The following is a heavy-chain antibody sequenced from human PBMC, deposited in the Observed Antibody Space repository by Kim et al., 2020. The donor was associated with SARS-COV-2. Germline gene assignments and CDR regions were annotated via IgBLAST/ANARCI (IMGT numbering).Heavy chain of an antibody. CDR1: GFTFTTYA. CDR2: ISGSGGRT. D-gene: IGHD2-15*01. CDR3: AKIGPGGGREIVVMVAACFDY. Sequence: GGSLRLSCAASGFTFTTYAMSWVRQAPGRGLEWVSGISGSGGRTYYADSVKGRFAISRDNSKNTLYLQMSSLRAEDTALYFCAKIGPGGGREIVVMVAACFDYWGQGTQVTVSS. V-gene: IGHV3-23*01. J-gene: IGHJ4*02.